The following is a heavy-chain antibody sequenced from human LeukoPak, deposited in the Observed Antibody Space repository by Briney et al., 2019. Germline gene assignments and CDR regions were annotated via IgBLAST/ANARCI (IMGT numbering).Heavy chain of an antibody. CDR3: ARSYHRGSGYTP. V-gene: IGHV1-69*13. D-gene: IGHD3-22*01. J-gene: IGHJ4*02. CDR2: IIPIFGTA. CDR1: GGTFSSYA. Sequence: GASVKVSCKASGGTFSSYAISWVRQAPGQGLEWMGGIIPIFGTANYAQKFQGRVTITADESTSTAYMELSSLRSEDTAVYYCARSYHRGSGYTPWGQGTLVTVSS.